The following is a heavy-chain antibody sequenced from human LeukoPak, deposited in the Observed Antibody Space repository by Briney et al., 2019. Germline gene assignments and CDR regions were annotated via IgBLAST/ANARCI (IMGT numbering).Heavy chain of an antibody. CDR3: VKDLDYGDYGLDY. J-gene: IGHJ4*02. D-gene: IGHD4-17*01. CDR2: VWNVGNDK. V-gene: IGHV3-33*03. Sequence: PGGSLRLSCAASGFTFNNYGMHWVRQAPGKGLEWVAGVWNVGNDKFYADSVKGRFTISRDNSKNTLFLQMNSLRPGDTAVYYCVKDLDYGDYGLDYWGQGTQVTVSS. CDR1: GFTFNNYG.